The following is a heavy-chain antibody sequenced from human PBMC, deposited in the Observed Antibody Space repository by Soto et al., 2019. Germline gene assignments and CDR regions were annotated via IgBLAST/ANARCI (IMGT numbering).Heavy chain of an antibody. CDR2: IYPRGSET. D-gene: IGHD2-15*01. CDR3: GRAVRSDGTGDS. V-gene: IGHV5-51*01. J-gene: IGHJ4*02. CDR1: GYNFPNYW. Sequence: GESLKISCKASGYNFPNYWIAWVRQMPGQGLEWMGIIYPRGSETGFSPSIQGQVTISADKSTNTAYLQWSSLRASDTAMYYCGRAVRSDGTGDSWGQGTLVTVSS.